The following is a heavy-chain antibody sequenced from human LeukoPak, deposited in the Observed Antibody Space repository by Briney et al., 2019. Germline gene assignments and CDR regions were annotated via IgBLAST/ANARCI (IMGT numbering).Heavy chain of an antibody. V-gene: IGHV4-31*03. J-gene: IGHJ3*02. D-gene: IGHD2-15*01. CDR1: GGSISSGGYY. CDR3: ARDTPDAFDI. Sequence: NPSETLSLTCTVSGGSISSGGYYWSWIRQHPGKGLEWIGYIYYSGSTYYNPSLKSRVTMSVDTSKNQFSLKLSSVTAADTAVYYCARDTPDAFDIWGQGTMVTVSS. CDR2: IYYSGST.